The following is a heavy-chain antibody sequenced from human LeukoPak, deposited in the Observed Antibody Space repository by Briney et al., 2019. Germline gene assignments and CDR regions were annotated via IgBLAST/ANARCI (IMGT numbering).Heavy chain of an antibody. V-gene: IGHV1-8*01. CDR2: MNPNSFNT. CDR1: GYTINNYD. D-gene: IGHD4-17*01. Sequence: ASVKVSCKASGYTINNYDINWVRQATGQGLEWMGWMNPNSFNTGYAQKFQGRVTITWNTSISTVYMELTGLTSEDTAVYYCAGTEGLSDYGDYYFDYWGQGTLVTVSS. CDR3: AGTEGLSDYGDYYFDY. J-gene: IGHJ4*02.